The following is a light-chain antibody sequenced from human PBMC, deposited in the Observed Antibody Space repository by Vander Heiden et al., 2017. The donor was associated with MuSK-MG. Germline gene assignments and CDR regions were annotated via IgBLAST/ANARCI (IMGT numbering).Light chain of an antibody. V-gene: IGLV8-61*01. Sequence: SPGGTVTRTCGLRPGSVYTRHYPSRYQQTPGQAPRTLIYITTTRSSGVPDRFSGSIFANRAPLTITGCEGDADAGSYGLTDMGPGIWVFGGGTKLTVL. CDR2: ITT. CDR3: LTDMGPGIWV. CDR1: PGSVYTRHY. J-gene: IGLJ3*02.